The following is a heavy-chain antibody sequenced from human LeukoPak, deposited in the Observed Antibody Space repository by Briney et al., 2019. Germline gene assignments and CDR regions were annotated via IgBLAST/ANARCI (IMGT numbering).Heavy chain of an antibody. CDR3: ARVTCSSTSCYIVLGWFDP. CDR1: GYTFTSYG. V-gene: IGHV1-18*01. CDR2: LSAYNGNT. D-gene: IGHD2-2*02. J-gene: IGHJ5*02. Sequence: ASVKVSCKASGYTFTSYGISWVRQAPGQGLEWVGWLSAYNGNTNYAQKLQGGVTMTTDTSTSTAYMELRRLRSDDTAVYYCARVTCSSTSCYIVLGWFDPWGQGTLVTVSS.